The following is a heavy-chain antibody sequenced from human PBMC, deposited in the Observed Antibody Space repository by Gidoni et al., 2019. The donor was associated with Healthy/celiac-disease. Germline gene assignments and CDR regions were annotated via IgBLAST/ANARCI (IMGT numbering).Heavy chain of an antibody. D-gene: IGHD3-22*01. J-gene: IGHJ3*02. CDR3: ARDDTITMIVEADAFDI. Sequence: EVQLVESGGGLVQPGVSLRLSCAASGFTFSSYEMNWVRQAPGKGLEWVSYISSSGSTIYYADSVKGRFTISRDNAKNSLYLQMNSLRAEDTAVYYCARDDTITMIVEADAFDIWGQGTMVTVSS. CDR1: GFTFSSYE. V-gene: IGHV3-48*03. CDR2: ISSSGSTI.